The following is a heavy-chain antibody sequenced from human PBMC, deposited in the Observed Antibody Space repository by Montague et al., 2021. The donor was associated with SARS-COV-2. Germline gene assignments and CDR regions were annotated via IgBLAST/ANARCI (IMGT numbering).Heavy chain of an antibody. J-gene: IGHJ4*01. V-gene: IGHV4-34*01. CDR2: ISQSGRT. Sequence: SETLSLTCAVYGGSFGDDHWSWIRQPPGKGLEWIGNISQSGRTNYNPSLKSRVTISVDTSKNQFSLKVRSVTAADTAVYYCARGDYYDSTGYYDYWGQGTLVTVSS. D-gene: IGHD3-22*01. CDR3: ARGDYYDSTGYYDY. CDR1: GGSFGDDH.